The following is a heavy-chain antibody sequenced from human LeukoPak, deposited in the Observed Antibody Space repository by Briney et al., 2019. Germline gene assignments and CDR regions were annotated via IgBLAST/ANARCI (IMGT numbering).Heavy chain of an antibody. CDR1: GFTFSSYA. CDR2: ISSSSSYI. Sequence: GGSLRLSCAASGFTFSSYAMHWVRQAPGKGLEWVSSISSSSSYIYYADSVKGRFTISRDNAKNSLYLQMNSLRAEDTAVYYCARDYDFWSGYPHNWFDPWGQGTLVTVSS. J-gene: IGHJ5*02. V-gene: IGHV3-21*01. CDR3: ARDYDFWSGYPHNWFDP. D-gene: IGHD3-3*01.